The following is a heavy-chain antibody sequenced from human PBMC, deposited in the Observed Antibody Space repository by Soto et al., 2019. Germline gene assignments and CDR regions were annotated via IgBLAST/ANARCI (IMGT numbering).Heavy chain of an antibody. CDR1: GYSFRTHG. D-gene: IGHD2-15*01. CDR3: ARDLGYCNSSGCFRNWFDP. CDR2: ISTYDDKT. J-gene: IGHJ5*02. V-gene: IGHV1-18*01. Sequence: QVQLMQSGAEVKTPGASVKVSCRASGYSFRTHGIIWVRQAPGQGLEWMGWISTYDDKTNFPQKFQGRITMTTDTSTSTAYMELRSLRSDDTAVYFCARDLGYCNSSGCFRNWFDPWGQGTLVTVSS.